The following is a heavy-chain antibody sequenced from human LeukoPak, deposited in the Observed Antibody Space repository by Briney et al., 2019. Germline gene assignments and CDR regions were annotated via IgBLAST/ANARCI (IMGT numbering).Heavy chain of an antibody. CDR3: ASTNDFGDYVGA. CDR2: MYHGGST. J-gene: IGHJ5*02. Sequence: PSETLSLTCAVSGGSISSGGFSWSWIRQPPGKGLEWIGYMYHGGSTYYNPSFESRVTISVDRSKNQFSLKLSSVTAADTAVYYCASTNDFGDYVGAWGQGTLVTVSS. D-gene: IGHD4-17*01. V-gene: IGHV4-30-2*01. CDR1: GGSISSGGFS.